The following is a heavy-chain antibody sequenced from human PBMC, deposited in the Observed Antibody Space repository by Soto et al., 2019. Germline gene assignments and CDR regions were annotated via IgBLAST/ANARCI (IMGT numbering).Heavy chain of an antibody. V-gene: IGHV4-38-2*01. CDR3: ARIPRLRFLEWSLYYFDY. CDR2: IYHSGST. J-gene: IGHJ4*02. CDR1: GYSISSGYY. D-gene: IGHD3-3*01. Sequence: SETLSLTCAVSGYSISSGYYWGWIRQPPGKGLEWIGSIYHSGSTYYNPSLKSRVAISVDTSKNQFSLKLSSVTAADTAVYYCARIPRLRFLEWSLYYFDYWGQGTLVTVSS.